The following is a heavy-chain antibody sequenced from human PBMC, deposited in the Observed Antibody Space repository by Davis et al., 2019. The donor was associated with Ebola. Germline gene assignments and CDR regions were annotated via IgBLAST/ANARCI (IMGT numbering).Heavy chain of an antibody. J-gene: IGHJ4*02. Sequence: HTGGSLRLSCAASGFTFSSYWMHWVRQAPGKGLVWVSRINSDGSSTSYADSVKGRFTISRDNSKNTLYLQMNSLRPEDTAVYYCARDSDDYSFDYLGQGTLVTVSS. CDR3: ARDSDDYSFDY. CDR2: INSDGSST. D-gene: IGHD4-11*01. CDR1: GFTFSSYW. V-gene: IGHV3-74*01.